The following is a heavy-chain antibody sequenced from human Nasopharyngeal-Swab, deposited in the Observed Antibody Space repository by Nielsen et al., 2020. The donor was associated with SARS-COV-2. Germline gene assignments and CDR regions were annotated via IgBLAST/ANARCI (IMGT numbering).Heavy chain of an antibody. Sequence: GESLKISCAASGFTFSDYYMSWIRQAPGKGLEWVSCISSSGSTIYYADSVKGRFTISRDNAKNSLYLQMNSLRAEDTAVYYCAPFWSGYYDYYYGMDVWGQGTTVTVSS. V-gene: IGHV3-11*01. J-gene: IGHJ6*02. D-gene: IGHD3-3*01. CDR3: APFWSGYYDYYYGMDV. CDR1: GFTFSDYY. CDR2: ISSSGSTI.